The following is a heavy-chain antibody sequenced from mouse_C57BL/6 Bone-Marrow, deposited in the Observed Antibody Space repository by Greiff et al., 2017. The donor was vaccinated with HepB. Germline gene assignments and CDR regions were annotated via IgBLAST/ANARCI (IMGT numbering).Heavy chain of an antibody. CDR1: GYTFTSYW. V-gene: IGHV1-74*01. CDR3: ALWPHYYGSSYGYFDV. Sequence: VKLQQPGAELVKPGASVKVSCKASGYTFTSYWMHWVKQRPGQGLEWIGRIHPSDSDTNYNQKFKGKATLTVDKSSSTAYMQLSSLTSEDSAVYYCALWPHYYGSSYGYFDVWGTGTTVTVSS. CDR2: IHPSDSDT. J-gene: IGHJ1*03. D-gene: IGHD1-1*01.